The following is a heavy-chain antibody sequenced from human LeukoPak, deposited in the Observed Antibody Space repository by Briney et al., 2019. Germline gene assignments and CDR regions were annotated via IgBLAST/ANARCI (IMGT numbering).Heavy chain of an antibody. Sequence: SETLSLTCAVYGGSFSGYYWSWIRQPPGKGLEWIGYIYYSGSTNYNPSLKSRVTISVDTSKNQFSLKLSSVTAADTAVYYCARLWSSGYYYGHFDYWGQGTLVTVSS. J-gene: IGHJ4*02. CDR1: GGSFSGYY. CDR2: IYYSGST. CDR3: ARLWSSGYYYGHFDY. D-gene: IGHD3-22*01. V-gene: IGHV4-59*08.